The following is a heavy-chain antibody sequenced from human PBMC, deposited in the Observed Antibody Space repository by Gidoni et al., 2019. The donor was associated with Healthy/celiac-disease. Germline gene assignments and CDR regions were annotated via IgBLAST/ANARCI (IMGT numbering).Heavy chain of an antibody. Sequence: QVQLVESGGGVVQPGRSLRLSCAASGFTFSSYGMHWVRQAPGKGLGWVAVIWYDGSNKYYADSVKGRFTISRDNSKNTLYLQMNSLRAEDTAVYYCARDRGDYGDYLTSFDYWGQGTLVTVSS. V-gene: IGHV3-33*01. J-gene: IGHJ4*02. CDR3: ARDRGDYGDYLTSFDY. D-gene: IGHD4-17*01. CDR2: IWYDGSNK. CDR1: GFTFSSYG.